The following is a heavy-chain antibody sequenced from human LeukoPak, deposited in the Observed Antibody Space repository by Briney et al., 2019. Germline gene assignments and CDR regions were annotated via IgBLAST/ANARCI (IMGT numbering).Heavy chain of an antibody. J-gene: IGHJ3*02. Sequence: SETLSLTCTVSGGSISSGGYYWSWIRQHPGKGLEWIGYIYYSGSTNYNPSLKSRVTISVDTSKNQFSLKLSSVTAADTAVYYCARQTSGSQLGDDAFDIWGQGTMVTVSS. CDR3: ARQTSGSQLGDDAFDI. D-gene: IGHD1-26*01. CDR1: GGSISSGGYY. CDR2: IYYSGST. V-gene: IGHV4-61*08.